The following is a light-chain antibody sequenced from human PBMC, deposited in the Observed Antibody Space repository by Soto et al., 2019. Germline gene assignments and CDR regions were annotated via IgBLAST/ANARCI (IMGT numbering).Light chain of an antibody. V-gene: IGKV1-5*03. CDR2: KAS. CDR3: QHYNTSPWT. J-gene: IGKJ1*01. Sequence: DIQMTQSPSILSASVGDRVTITCRASQSISSWLAWYQQKPGKAPNLLIYKASHLENGVPSRFSGSGSGTEFTLTISSLQPGDFATYYSQHYNTSPWTLGQGTQV. CDR1: QSISSW.